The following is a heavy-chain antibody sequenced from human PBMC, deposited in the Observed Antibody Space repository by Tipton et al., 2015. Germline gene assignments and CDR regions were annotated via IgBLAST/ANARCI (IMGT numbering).Heavy chain of an antibody. Sequence: TLSLTYTVSGDSLSTYYWSWIRQSPGKGLEWIGYIYYNGNTKYNPSLKGRVTILVDTSKNQFSLKVNSVTAADTAVYYCARARGRHGGLFDSWGQGILVTVSS. CDR2: IYYNGNT. J-gene: IGHJ4*02. CDR3: ARARGRHGGLFDS. V-gene: IGHV4-59*01. CDR1: GDSLSTYY. D-gene: IGHD4-23*01.